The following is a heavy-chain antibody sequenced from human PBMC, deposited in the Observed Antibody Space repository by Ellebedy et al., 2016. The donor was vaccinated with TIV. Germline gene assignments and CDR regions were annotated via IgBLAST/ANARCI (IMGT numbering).Heavy chain of an antibody. CDR2: IWYDGSNK. CDR1: GFTFSSYG. J-gene: IGHJ2*01. CDR3: ARERVGAKNFDL. Sequence: PGGSLRLSCAASGFTFSSYGMHWVRQAPGKGLEWVAVIWYDGSNKYYADSVKGRFTISRDNSKNTLYLQMNSLRAEDTAVYYCARERVGAKNFDLWGRGTLVTVSS. D-gene: IGHD1-26*01. V-gene: IGHV3-33*01.